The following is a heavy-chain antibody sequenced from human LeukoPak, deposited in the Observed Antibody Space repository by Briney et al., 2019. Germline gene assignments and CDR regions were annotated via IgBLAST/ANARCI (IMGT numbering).Heavy chain of an antibody. V-gene: IGHV1-18*01. J-gene: IGHJ4*02. CDR1: GYTFTSYG. Sequence: ASVKVSCKASGYTFTSYGISWVRQAPGQGLEWMGWISAYNGNTNYAQKLQGRVTMTTDTSTSTAYMELRSLRSDDTAVYYCARVYCSGTKCYAPDYWGQGTLVTVSS. CDR2: ISAYNGNT. D-gene: IGHD2-2*01. CDR3: ARVYCSGTKCYAPDY.